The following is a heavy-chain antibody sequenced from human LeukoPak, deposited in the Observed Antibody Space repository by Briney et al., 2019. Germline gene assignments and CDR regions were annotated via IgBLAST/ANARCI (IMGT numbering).Heavy chain of an antibody. V-gene: IGHV4-59*08. CDR1: GGSISNYY. CDR3: ARRYTASPGERFDY. Sequence: SETLSLTCTVSGGSISNYYWTWIRQPPGKGLEWTGYIYYSGSTNYNPSLSSRVTISLDTSKNQFSLMLRSLTAADTAVYYCARRYTASPGERFDYWGQGTLVTVSS. J-gene: IGHJ4*02. D-gene: IGHD2-2*02. CDR2: IYYSGST.